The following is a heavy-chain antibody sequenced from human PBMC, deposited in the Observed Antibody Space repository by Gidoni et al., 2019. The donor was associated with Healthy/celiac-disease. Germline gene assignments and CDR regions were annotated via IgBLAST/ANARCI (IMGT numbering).Heavy chain of an antibody. CDR3: ARGRDYYDSSGYSRDAFDI. Sequence: QVQLQESGPGLVKPSQTLSLTGTVSGGATSRGAYYWSWIRLPPGKGLEWIGDICYSGSTYYNPALKSRVTISVDTSKSQFSLKLSSVTAADTAVYYCARGRDYYDSSGYSRDAFDIWGQGTMVTVSS. V-gene: IGHV4-30-4*01. D-gene: IGHD3-22*01. J-gene: IGHJ3*02. CDR1: GGATSRGAYY. CDR2: ICYSGST.